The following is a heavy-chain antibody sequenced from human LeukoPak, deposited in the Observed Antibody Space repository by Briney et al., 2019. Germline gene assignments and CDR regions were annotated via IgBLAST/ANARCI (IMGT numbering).Heavy chain of an antibody. J-gene: IGHJ4*02. CDR3: ARVSGSYFDY. Sequence: SETLSLTCAVSGGSISSSDWWSWVRQPPGKGLEWLGQIYYSGSTNYNPSLKSRVTISVDKSKNQFSLKLSSVAAADTAVYYCARVSGSYFDYWGQGTLVTVSS. D-gene: IGHD1-26*01. CDR2: IYYSGST. V-gene: IGHV4-4*02. CDR1: GGSISSSDW.